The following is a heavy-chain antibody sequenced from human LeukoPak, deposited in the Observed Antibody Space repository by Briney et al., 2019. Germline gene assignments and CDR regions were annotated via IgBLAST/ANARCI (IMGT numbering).Heavy chain of an antibody. Sequence: PGESLRLSCAASGFTFKDFQMTWIRQAPGRGPEWLSTISSGGTSISYADSVKGRFTISRDNSKNTLYLQMNSLRAEDTAVYYCARDDSSKGIDYWGQGTLVTVSS. D-gene: IGHD6-13*01. CDR2: ISSGGTSI. J-gene: IGHJ4*02. CDR3: ARDDSSKGIDY. CDR1: GFTFKDFQ. V-gene: IGHV3-11*01.